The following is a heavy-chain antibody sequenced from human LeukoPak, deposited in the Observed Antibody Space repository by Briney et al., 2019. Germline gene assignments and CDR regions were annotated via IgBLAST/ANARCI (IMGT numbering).Heavy chain of an antibody. CDR2: INTDGSRT. J-gene: IGHJ5*02. CDR3: ATVRSGSWDWFDP. D-gene: IGHD3-10*01. Sequence: GGSLRLSCAASGFTFSSYAMSWVRQVPGKGLVWVARINTDGSRTTYADSVKGRFTISRDNAKDTVYLQMNSLRAEDTAVYYCATVRSGSWDWFDPWGQGTLLTVSS. V-gene: IGHV3-74*03. CDR1: GFTFSSYA.